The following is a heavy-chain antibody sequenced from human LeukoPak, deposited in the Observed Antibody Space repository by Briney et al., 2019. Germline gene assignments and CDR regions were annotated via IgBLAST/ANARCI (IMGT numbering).Heavy chain of an antibody. D-gene: IGHD3-3*01. Sequence: GASVKVSCKASGYTFTGYYMHWVRQAPGQGLEWMGWINPNSGGTNYAQKFQGRVTMTRDTSISTAYMELSRLRSDDMAVYYCARAYDFWSGYYPWGYYYYGMDVWGEGTTVTVSS. CDR1: GYTFTGYY. CDR3: ARAYDFWSGYYPWGYYYYGMDV. J-gene: IGHJ6*04. CDR2: INPNSGGT. V-gene: IGHV1-2*02.